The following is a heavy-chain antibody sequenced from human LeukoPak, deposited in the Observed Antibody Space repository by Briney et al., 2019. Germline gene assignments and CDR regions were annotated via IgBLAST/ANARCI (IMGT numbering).Heavy chain of an antibody. Sequence: GGSLRLSCAASGFTFSSYSMNWVRQAPGKGLEWVSSISSSSSYIYYADSVKGRFTISRDNAKNSLYLQMNSLRAEDTAVSYCARDPPITSHTYYYGMDVWGQGTTVTVSS. CDR3: ARDPPITSHTYYYGMDV. CDR1: GFTFSSYS. J-gene: IGHJ6*02. V-gene: IGHV3-21*01. CDR2: ISSSSSYI. D-gene: IGHD3-16*01.